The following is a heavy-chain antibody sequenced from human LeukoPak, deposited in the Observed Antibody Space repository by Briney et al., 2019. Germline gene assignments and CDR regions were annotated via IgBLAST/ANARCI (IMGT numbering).Heavy chain of an antibody. CDR1: GGSFSGYY. J-gene: IGHJ4*02. CDR2: INHSGST. V-gene: IGHV4-34*01. CDR3: AARQRRGGYNFNDY. D-gene: IGHD5-24*01. Sequence: SETLSLTCAVYGGSFSGYYWSWIRQPPAKGLEWIGEINHSGSTNYNPSLKSRVTISVDTSKNQFSLKLSSVTAPDTALQYCAARQRRGGYNFNDYWGQGTLVSVSS.